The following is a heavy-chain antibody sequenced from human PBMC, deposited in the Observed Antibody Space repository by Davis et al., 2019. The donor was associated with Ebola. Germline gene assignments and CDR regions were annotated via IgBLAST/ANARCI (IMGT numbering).Heavy chain of an antibody. V-gene: IGHV3-7*03. J-gene: IGHJ6*02. D-gene: IGHD6-13*01. CDR3: ARMAAAGTKLDV. CDR1: GLNLRTHW. Sequence: GESLKISCAASGLNLRTHWMSWVRQAPGKGLEWVANIKQDGSETYHVDSVRGRFTTSRDNANNSLYLQMNSLRADDTAVYYCARMAAAGTKLDVWGQGTTVTVSS. CDR2: IKQDGSET.